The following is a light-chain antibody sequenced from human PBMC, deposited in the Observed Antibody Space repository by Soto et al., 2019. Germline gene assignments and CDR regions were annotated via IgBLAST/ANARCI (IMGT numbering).Light chain of an antibody. CDR3: QVRDSRTDSAV. V-gene: IGLV3-21*02. CDR2: DDR. CDR1: NIGGKS. J-gene: IGLJ2*01. Sequence: SYELTQPASVSVAPGQTARLSCGADNIGGKSVHWYQQKPGQAPVLVVYDDRDRPSGIPERFSGSNSGNTATLTISRVEAGDEADYYCQVRDSRTDSAVFGGGTKVTVL.